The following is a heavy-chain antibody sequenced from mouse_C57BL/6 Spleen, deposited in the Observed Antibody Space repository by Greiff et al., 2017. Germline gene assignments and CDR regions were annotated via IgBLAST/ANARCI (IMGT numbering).Heavy chain of an antibody. J-gene: IGHJ2*01. CDR2: IDPSDSYT. CDR1: GYTFTSYW. Sequence: QVQLQQPGAELVMPGASVKLSCKASGYTFTSYWMHWVKQRPGQGLEWIGEIDPSDSYTNYNQKFKGKSTLTVDKSSSTAYMQLSSLTSEDSAVYYCARSPPGWNYFDDWGQGTTLTVSS. CDR3: ARSPPGWNYFDD. V-gene: IGHV1-69*01. D-gene: IGHD3-1*01.